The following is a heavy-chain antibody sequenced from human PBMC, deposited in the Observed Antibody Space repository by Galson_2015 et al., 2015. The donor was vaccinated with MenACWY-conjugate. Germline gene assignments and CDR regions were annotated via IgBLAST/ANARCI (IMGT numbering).Heavy chain of an antibody. J-gene: IGHJ4*02. Sequence: SLRLSCAASGCTFSSYSMNWVRQAPGKGLEWVSYISSGSSTIYYADPVKGRFIISRDNAKNSLYLQMNSLRAEDTAVYYCARVPLIGVVATGFWGQGTLVTVSS. CDR2: ISSGSSTI. CDR1: GCTFSSYS. D-gene: IGHD3-3*01. V-gene: IGHV3-48*04. CDR3: ARVPLIGVVATGF.